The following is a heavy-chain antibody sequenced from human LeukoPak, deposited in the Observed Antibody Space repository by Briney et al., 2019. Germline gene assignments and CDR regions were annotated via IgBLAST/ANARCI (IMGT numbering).Heavy chain of an antibody. D-gene: IGHD3-16*02. J-gene: IGHJ4*02. V-gene: IGHV4-30-4*01. CDR2: IYYSGST. Sequence: SQTLSLTCTVSGGSISSGDYYWSWIRQPPGKGLEWIGYIYYSGSTYYNPSLKSRVTISVDTSKNQFSLKLSSVTAADTAVYYCARVSGGGVIVDYWGQGTLVTVPS. CDR3: ARVSGGGVIVDY. CDR1: GGSISSGDYY.